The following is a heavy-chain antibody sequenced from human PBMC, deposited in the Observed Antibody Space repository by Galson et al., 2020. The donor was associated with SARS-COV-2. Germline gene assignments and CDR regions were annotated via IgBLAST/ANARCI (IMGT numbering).Heavy chain of an antibody. CDR1: GGSISSGGYY. CDR2: IYYSGST. D-gene: IGHD2-2*01. J-gene: IGHJ4*02. CDR3: ARVDCSSTSCYFSGGPFDY. Sequence: SETLSLTCTVSGGSISSGGYYWSWIRQHPGKGLEWIGYIYYSGSTYYNPSLKSRVTISVDTSKNQFSLKLSSVTAADTAVYYCARVDCSSTSCYFSGGPFDYWGQGTLVTVSS. V-gene: IGHV4-31*03.